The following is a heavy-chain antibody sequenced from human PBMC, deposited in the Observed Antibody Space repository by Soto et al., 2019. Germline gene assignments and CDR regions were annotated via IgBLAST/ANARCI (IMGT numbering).Heavy chain of an antibody. J-gene: IGHJ6*03. CDR2: MNTNSGNT. CDR1: GYTFTSYD. V-gene: IGHV1-8*01. D-gene: IGHD6-13*01. CDR3: ARGPGSWYCYYVDV. Sequence: QVQLVQSGAEVKKPGASVKVSCKASGYTFTSYDINWVRQATGQGLEWMGWMNTNSGNTGYAQKFQGRVTMTRNTSISTAYMEPSSLRSEDTAVYYCARGPGSWYCYYVDVWGKGTTVTVSS.